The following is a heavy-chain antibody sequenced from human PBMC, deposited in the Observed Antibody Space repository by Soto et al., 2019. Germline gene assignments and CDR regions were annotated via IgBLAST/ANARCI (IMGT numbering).Heavy chain of an antibody. CDR2: IWYDGSNK. CDR3: ARVFDGGAPGIAAAGYYYYYYGMDV. CDR1: GFTFSSYG. J-gene: IGHJ6*02. V-gene: IGHV3-33*01. D-gene: IGHD6-13*01. Sequence: QVQLVESGGGVVQPGRSLRLSCAASGFTFSSYGMHWVRQAPGKGLEWVAVIWYDGSNKYYADSVKGRFTISRDNSKNTLYLQMNSLRAEDTAVYYCARVFDGGAPGIAAAGYYYYYYGMDVWGQGTTVTVSS.